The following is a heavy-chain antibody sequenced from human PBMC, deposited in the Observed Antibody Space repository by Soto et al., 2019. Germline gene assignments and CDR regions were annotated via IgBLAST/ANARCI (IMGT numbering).Heavy chain of an antibody. J-gene: IGHJ3*02. D-gene: IGHD3-22*01. CDR1: GGSISSSSYY. CDR2: IYYGGST. CDR3: ARPRKYYYDSSGYYRDAFDI. V-gene: IGHV4-39*01. Sequence: SETLSLTCTVSGGSISSSSYYWGWIRQPPGKGLEWIGSIYYGGSTYYNPSLKSRVTISVDTSKNQFSLKLSSVTAADTAVYYCARPRKYYYDSSGYYRDAFDIWGQGTMVTVSS.